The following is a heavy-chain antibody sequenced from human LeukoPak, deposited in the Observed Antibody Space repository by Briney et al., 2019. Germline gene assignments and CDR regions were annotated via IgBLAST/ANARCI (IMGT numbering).Heavy chain of an antibody. J-gene: IGHJ3*02. CDR1: DDSFSSHY. D-gene: IGHD4-17*01. CDR3: ARDLVTVTKGFDI. CDR2: ISYIGST. Sequence: SETLSLTCAVSDDSFSSHYWTWIRQPPGKGLEWIGYISYIGSTNYNPSLKSRVTISIDTSKNQFSLKLTSVTAADTVVYYCARDLVTVTKGFDIWGQGTMVSVSS. V-gene: IGHV4-59*11.